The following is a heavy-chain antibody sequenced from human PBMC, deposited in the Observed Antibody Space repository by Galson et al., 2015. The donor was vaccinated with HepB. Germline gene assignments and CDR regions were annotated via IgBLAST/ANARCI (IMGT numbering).Heavy chain of an antibody. CDR2: ISGSGGST. J-gene: IGHJ4*02. D-gene: IGHD5-18*01. Sequence: SLRLSCAASGFTFGDYAMSWFRQAPGKGLEWVSAISGSGGSTYYADSVKGRFTISRDNSKNTLYLQINSLRAEDTAVYYCAKAPSGYSYGTVDYWGQGTLVTVSS. CDR1: GFTFGDYA. CDR3: AKAPSGYSYGTVDY. V-gene: IGHV3-23*01.